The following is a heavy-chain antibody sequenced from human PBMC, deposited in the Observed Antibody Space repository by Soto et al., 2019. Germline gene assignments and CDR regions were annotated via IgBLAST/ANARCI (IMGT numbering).Heavy chain of an antibody. CDR1: GGSISSYY. Sequence: SETLSLTCTVSGGSISSYYWSWIRQPPGKGLEWIGYIYYSGSTNYNPSLKSRVTISVDTSKNQFSLKLSSVTAADTAVYYCARAYCSGGSCALYPGDPIRFDYWGQGTLVTVSS. V-gene: IGHV4-59*01. CDR3: ARAYCSGGSCALYPGDPIRFDY. J-gene: IGHJ4*02. CDR2: IYYSGST. D-gene: IGHD2-15*01.